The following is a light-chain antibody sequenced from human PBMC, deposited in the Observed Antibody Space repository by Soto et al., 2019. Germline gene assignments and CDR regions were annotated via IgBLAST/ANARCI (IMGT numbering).Light chain of an antibody. CDR1: SSDIGGYNY. CDR2: GVT. CDR3: SSHTSSATLYV. J-gene: IGLJ1*01. V-gene: IGLV2-14*01. Sequence: QSALTQPASVSGSPGQSITISCTGTSSDIGGYNYVSWYQQHPGKAPKLMIYGVTNRPSGVSNRFSGSKSGNTASLTISGLQAEDVADYYCSSHTSSATLYVFGTGTKVTVL.